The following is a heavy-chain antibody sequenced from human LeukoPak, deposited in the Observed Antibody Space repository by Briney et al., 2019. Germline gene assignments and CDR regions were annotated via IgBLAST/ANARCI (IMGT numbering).Heavy chain of an antibody. CDR2: ISSSGSTI. CDR1: GFTFRDYS. J-gene: IGHJ4*02. Sequence: PGGSLRLSCAASGFTFRDYSMSWIRQAPGKGLEWVSYISSSGSTIYYADSVKGRFTISRDNAKNSLYLQMNSLRAEDTAVYYCARYDFWSGNYFDYWGQGTLVTVSS. D-gene: IGHD3-3*01. CDR3: ARYDFWSGNYFDY. V-gene: IGHV3-11*04.